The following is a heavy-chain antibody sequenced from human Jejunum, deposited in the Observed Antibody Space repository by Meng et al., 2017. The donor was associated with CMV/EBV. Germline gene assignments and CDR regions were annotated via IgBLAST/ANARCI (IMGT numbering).Heavy chain of an antibody. V-gene: IGHV3-30-3*01. CDR1: GFTFRNYP. Sequence: ASGFTFRNYPIHWVRQAPDKGLEWVAGISKDGDNTYLADSVKGRFSISRDNSKNPVYLQMNSLRGEDTAVYYCARENDYRNYFDSWGRGTLVTVSS. D-gene: IGHD4-11*01. J-gene: IGHJ4*02. CDR3: ARENDYRNYFDS. CDR2: ISKDGDNT.